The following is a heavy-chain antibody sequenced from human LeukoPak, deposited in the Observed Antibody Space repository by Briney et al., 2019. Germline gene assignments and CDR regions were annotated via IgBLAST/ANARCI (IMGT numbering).Heavy chain of an antibody. CDR2: FDPEDGET. CDR3: AIRYGDYVGNWFDP. Sequence: GASVKVSCKVSGYTLTELSMHWVRQAPGKGLEWMGGFDPEDGETIYAQKFQGRVTMTEDTSTDTAYMELSSLRSEDTAVYYCAIRYGDYVGNWFDPWGQRTLVTVSS. J-gene: IGHJ5*02. D-gene: IGHD4-17*01. V-gene: IGHV1-24*01. CDR1: GYTLTELS.